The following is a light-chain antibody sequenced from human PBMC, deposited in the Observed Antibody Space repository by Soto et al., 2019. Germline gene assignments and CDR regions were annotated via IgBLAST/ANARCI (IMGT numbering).Light chain of an antibody. CDR2: GAS. CDR3: QQDNNWPPYT. CDR1: KSVSSN. V-gene: IGKV3-15*01. Sequence: EIVMTQSPATLSVSPGERATLSCRASKSVSSNFAGYQQKPGQAPRILIYGASTRATGIPARFSGSGSGTEFTLTISSLQSEDFAVYYCQQDNNWPPYTFGQGTKLEIK. J-gene: IGKJ2*01.